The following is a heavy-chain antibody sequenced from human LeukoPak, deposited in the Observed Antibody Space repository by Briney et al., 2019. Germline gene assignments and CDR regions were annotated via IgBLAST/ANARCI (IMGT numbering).Heavy chain of an antibody. CDR2: ISGDGGST. J-gene: IGHJ4*02. Sequence: GGSLRLSCAASGFTFDDYAMHWVRQAPGKGLEWVSLISGDGGSTYYADSVKGRFTISRDNSKNYLYLQMNSLRTEDTALYYCAKGIQPPMVYCSGGSCYSGGFDYWGQGNLVTVSS. CDR1: GFTFDDYA. V-gene: IGHV3-43*02. CDR3: AKGIQPPMVYCSGGSCYSGGFDY. D-gene: IGHD2-15*01.